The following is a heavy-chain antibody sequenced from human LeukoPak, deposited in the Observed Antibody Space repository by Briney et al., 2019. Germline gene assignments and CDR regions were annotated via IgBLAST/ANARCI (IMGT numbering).Heavy chain of an antibody. CDR2: IWYDGSNK. CDR3: AGDERSKYLDL. D-gene: IGHD3-10*01. V-gene: IGHV3-33*08. CDR1: GFTFSSYS. Sequence: PGGSLRLSCAASGFTFSSYSMHWVRQAPGKGLEWVAVIWYDGSNKYYAESVKGRFTISRDDPKKTLYLQMDSLRDEDTAVYYCAGDERSKYLDLWGQGTLVIVSS. J-gene: IGHJ4*02.